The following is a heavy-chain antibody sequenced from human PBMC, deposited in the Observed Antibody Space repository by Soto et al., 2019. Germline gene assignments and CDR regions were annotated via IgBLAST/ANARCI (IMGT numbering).Heavy chain of an antibody. D-gene: IGHD6-13*01. Sequence: ASVKVSCKACGYTFTGYYMHWVRQAPGQGLEWMGWINPNSGGTNYAQKFQGWVTMTRDTSISTAYMELSRLRSDDTAVYYCARGEGGIAAAKDQAFDIWGQGTMVTVSS. J-gene: IGHJ3*02. CDR1: GYTFTGYY. V-gene: IGHV1-2*04. CDR2: INPNSGGT. CDR3: ARGEGGIAAAKDQAFDI.